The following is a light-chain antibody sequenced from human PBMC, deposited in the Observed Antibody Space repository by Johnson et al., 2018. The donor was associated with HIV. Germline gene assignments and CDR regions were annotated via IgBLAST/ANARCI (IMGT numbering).Light chain of an antibody. V-gene: IGLV1-51*01. CDR3: GTWDSSLSVV. J-gene: IGLJ1*01. Sequence: QPVLTQPPSVSAAPGQKVTISCSGSSFNIGNNYVSWYQQLPGTAPKLLIFDNNKRPSGIPDRFSGSKSGTSATLGITGLQTGDEADYYCGTWDSSLSVVFGTGTKVTVI. CDR1: SFNIGNNY. CDR2: DNN.